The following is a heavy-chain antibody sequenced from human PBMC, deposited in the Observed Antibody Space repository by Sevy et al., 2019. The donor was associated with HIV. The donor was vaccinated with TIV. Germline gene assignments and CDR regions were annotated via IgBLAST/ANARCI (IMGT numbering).Heavy chain of an antibody. CDR2: LSDSGVST. CDR3: ARDRATSATGTLFDY. D-gene: IGHD3-9*01. Sequence: GGSPRLSCAASGFTSSSYAMSWVGQPPGRRLEWVSTLSDSGVSTYYADSVKGRFTISRDNSKNILYLQMNSLRAEDTAVYYCARDRATSATGTLFDYWGQGTLVTVSS. J-gene: IGHJ4*02. V-gene: IGHV3-23*01. CDR1: GFTSSSYA.